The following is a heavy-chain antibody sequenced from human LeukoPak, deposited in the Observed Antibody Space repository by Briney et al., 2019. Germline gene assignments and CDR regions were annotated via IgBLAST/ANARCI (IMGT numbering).Heavy chain of an antibody. J-gene: IGHJ4*02. CDR3: AQWSIFYDSSRYYVGENYSFDY. V-gene: IGHV3-23*01. Sequence: GGSLRLSCAASGFTFSSYGMSWVRQAPGKGLEWVSAISSSGSSTYYADSVKGRFTIYRDNSKDTLYLQMNSLRAEDTAVSYCAQWSIFYDSSRYYVGENYSFDYWGQGTLVTVSS. CDR2: ISSSGSST. CDR1: GFTFSSYG. D-gene: IGHD3-22*01.